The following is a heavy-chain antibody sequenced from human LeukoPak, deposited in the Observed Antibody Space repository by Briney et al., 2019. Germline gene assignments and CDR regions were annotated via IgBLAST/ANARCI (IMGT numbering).Heavy chain of an antibody. CDR3: ARDQKYYDFWSGYSSRYGMDV. J-gene: IGHJ6*02. V-gene: IGHV3-48*01. CDR1: GFTFSSYS. D-gene: IGHD3-3*01. Sequence: GGSLRLSCAASGFTFSSYSMNWVRQAPGKGLEWVSYISSSSSTIYYADSVKGRFTISRDNAKNSLYLQMNSLRAEDTAVYYCARDQKYYDFWSGYSSRYGMDVWGQGTTVTVSS. CDR2: ISSSSSTI.